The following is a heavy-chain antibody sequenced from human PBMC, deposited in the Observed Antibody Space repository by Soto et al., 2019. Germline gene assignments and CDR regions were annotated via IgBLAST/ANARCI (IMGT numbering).Heavy chain of an antibody. CDR2: FDPEDGET. CDR3: ATAPRYGSGSYYR. CDR1: GYTLTELS. V-gene: IGHV1-24*01. D-gene: IGHD3-10*01. J-gene: IGHJ4*02. Sequence: RASVKVSCKVSGYTLTELSMHWVRQAPGKGLEWMGGFDPEDGETIYAQKFQGRVTMTEDTSTDTAYMELSSLRSEDMAVYYCATAPRYGSGSYYRWGQGTLVTVSS.